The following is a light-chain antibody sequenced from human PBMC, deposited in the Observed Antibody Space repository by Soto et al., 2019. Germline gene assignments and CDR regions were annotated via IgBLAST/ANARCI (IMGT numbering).Light chain of an antibody. CDR3: SSYTSSSSLGV. J-gene: IGLJ2*01. CDR1: SSDVGGYNY. Sequence: QSALTQPASVSGSPGQSITISCTGTSSDVGGYNYVSWYKHHPGKAPKLMIYEVSNRPSGVSNRFSGSKSGNTASLTISGIQAEDEDDYYCSSYTSSSSLGVFGGGNKLTVL. V-gene: IGLV2-14*01. CDR2: EVS.